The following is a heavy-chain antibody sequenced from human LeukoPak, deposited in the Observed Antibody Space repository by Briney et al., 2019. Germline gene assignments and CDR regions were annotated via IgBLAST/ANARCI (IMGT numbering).Heavy chain of an antibody. V-gene: IGHV4-4*07. CDR2: IYISGST. CDR1: GGSISSYY. Sequence: PSETLSLTCTVSGGSISSYYWSWIRQPAGKGLEWIGRIYISGSTNYNPSLKGRVTMSVDTSKNQFSLKLSSVTAADTAVYYCARQSSLILAYYYDSSGYDYWGQGTLVTVSS. D-gene: IGHD3-22*01. CDR3: ARQSSLILAYYYDSSGYDY. J-gene: IGHJ4*02.